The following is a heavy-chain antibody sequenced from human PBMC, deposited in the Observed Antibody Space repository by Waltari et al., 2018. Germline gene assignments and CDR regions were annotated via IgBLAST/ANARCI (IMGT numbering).Heavy chain of an antibody. CDR1: GFTFSSHG. Sequence: QVQLVESGGGVVQPGRSLRLSCAVSGFTFSSHGMHWVRQAPGKGLEWVAVIVYDGSQKYYADSVKDRFTISRDNSKSTMYLQMNSLRSDDTAVYFCAKDRLSDARGTYSFGTDVWGQGTTVTVS. CDR3: AKDRLSDARGTYSFGTDV. V-gene: IGHV3-30*18. D-gene: IGHD3-10*02. CDR2: IVYDGSQK. J-gene: IGHJ6*02.